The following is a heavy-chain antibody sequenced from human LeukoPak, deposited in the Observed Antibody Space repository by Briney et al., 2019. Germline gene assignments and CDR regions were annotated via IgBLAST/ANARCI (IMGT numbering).Heavy chain of an antibody. V-gene: IGHV3-7*05. Sequence: GGSLRLSCAASGFAFSTSWMAWVRQAPGKGLEWVANIEGDGSRTNYVDSVKGRFTISRDTSKNTLYLQMNRLRAEDTAVYYCARIVSYYYYAMDVWGQGTTVTVSS. CDR3: ARIVSYYYYAMDV. D-gene: IGHD1-26*01. CDR1: GFAFSTSW. J-gene: IGHJ6*02. CDR2: IEGDGSRT.